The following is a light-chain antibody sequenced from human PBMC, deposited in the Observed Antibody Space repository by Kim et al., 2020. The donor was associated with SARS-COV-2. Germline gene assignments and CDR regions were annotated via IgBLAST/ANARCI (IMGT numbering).Light chain of an antibody. J-gene: IGKJ4*01. CDR2: GAS. Sequence: SPGETATLSCRASQSVSSKLAWYQQKPGQAPRLLIYGASIRAADIPARFSGSGSGTDFTLTISSLQSEDFAVYYCQQYDNWPPLTFGGGTKVDIK. CDR3: QQYDNWPPLT. CDR1: QSVSSK. V-gene: IGKV3-15*01.